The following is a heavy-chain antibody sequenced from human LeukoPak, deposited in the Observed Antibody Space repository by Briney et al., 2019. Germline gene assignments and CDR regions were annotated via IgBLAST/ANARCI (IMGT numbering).Heavy chain of an antibody. V-gene: IGHV3-48*01. J-gene: IGHJ4*02. CDR2: IRGSSTTI. Sequence: PGGSLRLSCAASGFSFSTSSMSWVRQTPGKGLEWISYIRGSSTTIYYADSVKGRFTISRDNARNSLYLQMNDLRAEDTGVYFCARDARSHCGTDDCYGPYFDYWGQGSLVTVSS. CDR3: ARDARSHCGTDDCYGPYFDY. CDR1: GFSFSTSS. D-gene: IGHD2-21*02.